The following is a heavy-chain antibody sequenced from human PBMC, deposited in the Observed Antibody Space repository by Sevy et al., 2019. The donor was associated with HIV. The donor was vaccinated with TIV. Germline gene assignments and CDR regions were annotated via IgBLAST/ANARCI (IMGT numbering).Heavy chain of an antibody. J-gene: IGHJ4*02. D-gene: IGHD2-8*01. CDR1: GFTFSKYS. V-gene: IGHV3-23*01. CDR2: LSFGCGEI. CDR3: AREGCTKPHDY. Sequence: GGSLRLSCAASGFTFSKYSMSWVRQPPGKGLKLVSTLSFGCGEINYADSVKGRFTISRDNSKSSVYLQMNNLRPEDTAVYYCAREGCTKPHDYWGQGTLVTVSS.